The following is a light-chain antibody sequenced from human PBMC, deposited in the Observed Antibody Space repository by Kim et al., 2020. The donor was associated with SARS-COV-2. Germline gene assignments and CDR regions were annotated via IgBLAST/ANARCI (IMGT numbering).Light chain of an antibody. CDR3: SSYAGSITWV. V-gene: IGLV2-14*03. J-gene: IGLJ3*02. Sequence: GQSITISCTGTSSDVGGYNSVSWYQQHPGKAPKLIIYDVSKRPSGVSNRFSGSKSGNTASLTISGLQAEDEADYYCSSYAGSITWVFGGGTQLTVL. CDR2: DVS. CDR1: SSDVGGYNS.